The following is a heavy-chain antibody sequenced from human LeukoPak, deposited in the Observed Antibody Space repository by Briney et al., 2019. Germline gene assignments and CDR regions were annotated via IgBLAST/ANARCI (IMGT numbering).Heavy chain of an antibody. V-gene: IGHV4-34*01. D-gene: IGHD3-22*01. J-gene: IGHJ4*02. CDR1: GGSFSGYY. CDR2: INHSGST. CDR3: ARSYDSSGYWVY. Sequence: SETLSLTCAVYGGSFSGYYWSWIRQPPGKGLEWIGEINHSGSTNYNPSLKSRVTISVDTSKNQFSLKLSSVTAADTAVYYCARSYDSSGYWVYWGQGTLVTVSS.